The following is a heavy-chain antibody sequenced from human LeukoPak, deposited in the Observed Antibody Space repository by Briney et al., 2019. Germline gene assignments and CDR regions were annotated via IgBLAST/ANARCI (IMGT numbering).Heavy chain of an antibody. D-gene: IGHD3-22*01. V-gene: IGHV3-64D*09. CDR2: ISSNGGGT. CDR3: VKGRLTMIVVVPFDY. Sequence: GGSLRLSCSASGFTFSSYAMYWVRQAPGKGLEYVSAISSNGGGTYYADSVKGRFTISRDNSKNTLYLQMGSLRAEDTAVYYCVKGRLTMIVVVPFDYWGQGTLVTVSS. J-gene: IGHJ4*02. CDR1: GFTFSSYA.